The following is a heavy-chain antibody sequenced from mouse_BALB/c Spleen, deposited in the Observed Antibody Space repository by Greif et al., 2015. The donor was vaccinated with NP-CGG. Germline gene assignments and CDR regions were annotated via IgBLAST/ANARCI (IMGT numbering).Heavy chain of an antibody. CDR3: ARGYGNYGDY. J-gene: IGHJ2*01. CDR2: INSNGGST. D-gene: IGHD2-1*01. V-gene: IGHV5-6-3*01. CDR1: GFTFSSYG. Sequence: CGGGLVQPGGSLKLSCAASGFTFSSYGMSWVRQTPDKRLELVATINSNGGSTYYPDSVKGRFTISRDNAKNTLYLQMSSLKSEDTAMYYCARGYGNYGDYWGQGTTLTVSS.